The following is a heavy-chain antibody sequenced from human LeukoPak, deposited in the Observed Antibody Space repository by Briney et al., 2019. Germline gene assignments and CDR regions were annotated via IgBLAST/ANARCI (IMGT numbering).Heavy chain of an antibody. V-gene: IGHV3-53*01. Sequence: TGGSLRLSCAASGFTVSSNYMSCVRQAPGKGLEWVSVIYSGGSTYYADSVKGRFTISRDNSKNTLYLQMNSLRAEDTAVYYCARDGRIAAAGSLSWYYGMDVWGQGTTVTVSS. D-gene: IGHD6-13*01. J-gene: IGHJ6*02. CDR1: GFTVSSNY. CDR2: IYSGGST. CDR3: ARDGRIAAAGSLSWYYGMDV.